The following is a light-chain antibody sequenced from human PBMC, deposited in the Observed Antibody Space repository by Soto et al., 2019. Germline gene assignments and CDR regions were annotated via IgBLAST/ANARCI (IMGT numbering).Light chain of an antibody. CDR3: SSYTDICSSV. J-gene: IGLJ1*01. CDR2: EVF. Sequence: QSALTQPASVSGSPGQSITISCTGTSSDVGGYNYVSWYQQHPGKAPKRIIYEVFYRPSGVSNRFSGSKAGNTASLTIAGLQAEDEADYCCSSYTDICSSVFGTGTKVTVL. V-gene: IGLV2-14*01. CDR1: SSDVGGYNY.